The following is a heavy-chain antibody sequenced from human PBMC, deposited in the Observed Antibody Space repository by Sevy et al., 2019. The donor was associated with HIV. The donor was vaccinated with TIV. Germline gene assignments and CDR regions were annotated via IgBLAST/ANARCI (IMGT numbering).Heavy chain of an antibody. CDR1: GFAFSNYYA. CDR3: ARPRANYVDHYFFYAMDV. Sequence: GGSLRLSCAASGFAFSNYYAMHWVRQAPGKGLEWVALISYDGSDTYSADSVKGRFTVSRDNFKNTLFLQMDSLTTEDTAEYYCARPRANYVDHYFFYAMDVWGQGTTVTVSS. J-gene: IGHJ6*02. CDR2: ISYDGSDT. D-gene: IGHD4-17*01. V-gene: IGHV3-30-3*01.